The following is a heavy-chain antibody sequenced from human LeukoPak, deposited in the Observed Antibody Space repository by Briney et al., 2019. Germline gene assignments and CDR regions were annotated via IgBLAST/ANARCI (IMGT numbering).Heavy chain of an antibody. J-gene: IGHJ6*03. V-gene: IGHV4-38-2*02. Sequence: SETLSLTCTVSGYSISSGYYWGWIRQPPGKGLEWIGSIYHSGSTYYNPSLKSRVTISVDTSKNQFSLKLSSVTAADTAVYYCARGRGSSSYYYYYYYMDVWGKGTTVTVSS. CDR3: ARGRGSSSYYYYYYYMDV. D-gene: IGHD6-6*01. CDR1: GYSISSGYY. CDR2: IYHSGST.